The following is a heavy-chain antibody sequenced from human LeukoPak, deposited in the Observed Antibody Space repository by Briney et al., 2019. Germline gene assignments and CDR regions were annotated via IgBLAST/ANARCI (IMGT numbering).Heavy chain of an antibody. D-gene: IGHD6-13*01. CDR1: GGTFSSYA. CDR2: IIPIFGTA. CDR3: ARSEQQRDAFDI. Sequence: ASVKVSCKASGGTFSSYAISWVRQAPGQGLEWMGGIIPIFGTANYAQKFQGRVTITADESTSTAYMELSSLRSEGTAVYYCARSEQQRDAFDIWGQGTMVTVSS. J-gene: IGHJ3*02. V-gene: IGHV1-69*01.